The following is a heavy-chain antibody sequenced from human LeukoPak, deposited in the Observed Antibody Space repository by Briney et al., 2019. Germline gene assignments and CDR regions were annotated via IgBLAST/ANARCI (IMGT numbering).Heavy chain of an antibody. V-gene: IGHV1-69*04. CDR2: IIPVLNRA. CDR3: ARDQGLTAPPPYGLDV. Sequence: SVKVSCMTPGGTFSSSAITWVRPAPGQGLEWMGRIIPVLNRATYAQKFQGSVTMTADTSTSTVYMELSSLRSEETAVYYCARDQGLTAPPPYGLDVWGQGTTVIVSS. J-gene: IGHJ6*02. D-gene: IGHD5-18*01. CDR1: GGTFSSSA.